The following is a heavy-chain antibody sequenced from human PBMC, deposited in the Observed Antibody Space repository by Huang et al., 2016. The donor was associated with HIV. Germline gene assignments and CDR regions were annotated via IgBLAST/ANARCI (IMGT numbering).Heavy chain of an antibody. V-gene: IGHV4-34*12. Sequence: QVQLQQWGAGLLKPSETLSLTCAVYGGSFSGCYWGWIRQSPGQGLEWIGELMHSGSTNYHPSLKRRLTIAVETSKNQFSLKLSSVTAADTAVYYCARERMMSWLDDHDAFDIWGQGTMVTVSS. CDR2: LMHSGST. CDR3: ARERMMSWLDDHDAFDI. J-gene: IGHJ3*02. CDR1: GGSFSGCY. D-gene: IGHD1-1*01.